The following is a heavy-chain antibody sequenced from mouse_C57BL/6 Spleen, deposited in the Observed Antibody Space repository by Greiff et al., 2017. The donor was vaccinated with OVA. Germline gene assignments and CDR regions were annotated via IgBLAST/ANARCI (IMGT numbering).Heavy chain of an antibody. V-gene: IGHV14-4*01. J-gene: IGHJ2*01. D-gene: IGHD2-5*01. Sequence: DVKLVESGAELVRPGASVKLSCTASGFNIKDDYMHWVKQRPEQGLEWIGWIDPENGDTEYASKFQSKATITADTSSNTAYLQLSSLTSEDTAVYYCTRSNYGYWGQGTTLTVSS. CDR2: IDPENGDT. CDR3: TRSNYGY. CDR1: GFNIKDDY.